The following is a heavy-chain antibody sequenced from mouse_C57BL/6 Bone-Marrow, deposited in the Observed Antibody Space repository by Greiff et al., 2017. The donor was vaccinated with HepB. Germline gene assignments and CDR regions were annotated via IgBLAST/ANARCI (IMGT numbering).Heavy chain of an antibody. CDR3: ARISSNYPAY. Sequence: VKLQQSGPGLVAPSQSLSITCTVSGFSLTSYAISWVRQPPGKGLAWLGVIWTGGGTNYNSALKSRLSISKDNSKSQVFLKMNSLQTDDTARYYCARISSNYPAYWGQGALVTVSA. V-gene: IGHV2-9-1*01. CDR1: GFSLTSYA. CDR2: IWTGGGT. D-gene: IGHD2-5*01. J-gene: IGHJ3*01.